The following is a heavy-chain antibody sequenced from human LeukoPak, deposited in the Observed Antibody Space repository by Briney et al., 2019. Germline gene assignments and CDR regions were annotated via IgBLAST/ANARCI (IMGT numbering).Heavy chain of an antibody. J-gene: IGHJ4*02. V-gene: IGHV3-30-3*01. CDR2: ISFDGSNK. CDR1: GFTFSTYA. CDR3: AIDGAYCGGDCYFAQYFDY. D-gene: IGHD2-21*02. Sequence: PGGSLRLSCVASGFTFSTYAMHWVRQAPGKGLEWVAVISFDGSNKYYADSVKGRFTISRDNSKNALYLQMNSLRAEDTAVYYCAIDGAYCGGDCYFAQYFDYWGQGTLVTVSS.